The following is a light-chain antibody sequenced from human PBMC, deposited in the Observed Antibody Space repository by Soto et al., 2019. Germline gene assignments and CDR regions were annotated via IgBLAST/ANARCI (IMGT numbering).Light chain of an antibody. Sequence: QSALTQPASVSGSPGQSITISCTGTSSDVGGYNYVSWYQQHPGKAPKLMIYNVSNRPSGVSNRFSASKSANTASLTISGLQAEDEADYYCSSYTTSSTLVVFGGGTKVTVL. V-gene: IGLV2-14*03. J-gene: IGLJ3*02. CDR2: NVS. CDR1: SSDVGGYNY. CDR3: SSYTTSSTLVV.